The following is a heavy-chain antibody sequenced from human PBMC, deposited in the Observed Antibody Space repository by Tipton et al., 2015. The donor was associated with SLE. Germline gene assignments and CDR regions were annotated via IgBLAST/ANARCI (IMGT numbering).Heavy chain of an antibody. Sequence: TLSLTCTVSGGSISPYYWTWIRQSPGKGLEWIGYIYYSGYTNYNPSLKSRVTISVDTSKNQFSLKLSSVTAADTAVYYCARDVPYYFYFYMDVWGKGTTVTVSS. CDR2: IYYSGYT. J-gene: IGHJ6*03. CDR1: GGSISPYY. V-gene: IGHV4-59*01. CDR3: ARDVPYYFYFYMDV.